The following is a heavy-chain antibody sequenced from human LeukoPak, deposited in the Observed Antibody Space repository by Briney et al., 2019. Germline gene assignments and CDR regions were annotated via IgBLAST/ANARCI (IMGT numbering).Heavy chain of an antibody. Sequence: QSGGSLRLSCAASGFIFTNYFMSWVRQAPGKGLEWVASMKHDGSEKYYVDSVRGRFTISRDNTMNSLYLQMSSLRAEDTAVYYCATDRGWRTSGYYLYYFEYWGQGTLVTYSS. V-gene: IGHV3-7*01. D-gene: IGHD3-3*01. CDR3: ATDRGWRTSGYYLYYFEY. J-gene: IGHJ4*02. CDR2: MKHDGSEK. CDR1: GFIFTNYF.